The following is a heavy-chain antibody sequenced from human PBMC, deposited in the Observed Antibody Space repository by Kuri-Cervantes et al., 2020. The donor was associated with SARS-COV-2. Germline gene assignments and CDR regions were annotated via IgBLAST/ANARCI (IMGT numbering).Heavy chain of an antibody. J-gene: IGHJ1*01. D-gene: IGHD2-15*01. Sequence: GGSLRLSCAASGFTFDDYGMNWVRQAPGKGLEWVSGINWNGGSTYYADSVKGRFTISRDNAKNSLYLQMNSLRAEDTALYYCARGVVAATPGFFQHWGQGTLVTVSS. V-gene: IGHV3-20*04. CDR1: GFTFDDYG. CDR2: INWNGGST. CDR3: ARGVVAATPGFFQH.